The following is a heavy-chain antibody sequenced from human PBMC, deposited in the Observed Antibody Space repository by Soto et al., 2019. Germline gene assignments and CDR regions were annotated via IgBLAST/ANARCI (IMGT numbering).Heavy chain of an antibody. CDR3: ARDQSPSSGWPGMDV. D-gene: IGHD6-19*01. J-gene: IGHJ6*02. CDR2: INPNSGGT. V-gene: IGHV1-2*02. Sequence: QVQLVQSGAEVKKPGASVKVSCKASGYTFTDYYMHWVRQAPGQGLEWMGWINPNSGGTNYAQKFQGRVTMTRDTSISTAYMELNRLRSADTAVYYCARDQSPSSGWPGMDVWGQGTTVTVSS. CDR1: GYTFTDYY.